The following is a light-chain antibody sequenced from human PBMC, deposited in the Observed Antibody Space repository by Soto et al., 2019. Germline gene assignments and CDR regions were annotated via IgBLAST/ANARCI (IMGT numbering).Light chain of an antibody. CDR1: ISDVGGYNY. V-gene: IGLV2-14*01. CDR3: SSYTSSGTQV. CDR2: EVS. J-gene: IGLJ1*01. Sequence: QSVLTQPSPMSGSPGQSITISCTGTISDVGGYNYVSWYQQHPGKAPKLIIYEVSDRPSGVSDRFSGSKSDNTASLTISGLQAEDEADYYCSSYTSSGTQVFGTGTKVTVL.